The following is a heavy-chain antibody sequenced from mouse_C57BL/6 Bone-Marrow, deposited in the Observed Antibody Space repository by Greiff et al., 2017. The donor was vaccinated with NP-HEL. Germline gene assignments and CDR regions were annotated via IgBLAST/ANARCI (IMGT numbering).Heavy chain of an antibody. D-gene: IGHD2-1*01. CDR2: IYYSGTI. J-gene: IGHJ2*01. CDR1: GISITTGNYR. V-gene: IGHV3-5*01. Sequence: EVKLQESGPGLVKPSQTVFLTCTVTGISITTGNYRWSWIRQFPGNKLEWIGYIYYSGTITYNPSLTSRTTITRDTPKNQFFLEMNSLTAEDTAPYYSARLYGNPYYFDYWGQGTTLTVSS. CDR3: ARLYGNPYYFDY.